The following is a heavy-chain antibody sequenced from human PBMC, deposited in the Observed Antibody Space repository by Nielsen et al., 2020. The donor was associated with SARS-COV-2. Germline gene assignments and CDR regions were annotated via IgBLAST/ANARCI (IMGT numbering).Heavy chain of an antibody. J-gene: IGHJ4*02. Sequence: ASVKVSCKVSGYTLTELSMHWVRQAPGKGLEWMGGIFPAYGNVNYAQKFQGRVSITADGSTSTAYMELRSLRSDDTAVYYCARLSWSSGWDFDYWGQGTLVTVSS. CDR2: IFPAYGNV. CDR1: GYTLTELS. CDR3: ARLSWSSGWDFDY. D-gene: IGHD6-19*01. V-gene: IGHV1-24*01.